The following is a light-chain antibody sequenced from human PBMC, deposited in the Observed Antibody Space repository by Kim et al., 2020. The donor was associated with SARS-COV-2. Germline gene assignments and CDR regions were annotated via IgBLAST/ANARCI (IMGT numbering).Light chain of an antibody. V-gene: IGKV3-11*01. CDR2: DAS. CDR1: QSISAY. J-gene: IGKJ4*01. CDR3: QQRSTWPLT. Sequence: LSAGERATLSCRASQSISAYLGWYQKKPGQAPRLLIYDASNRATGIPARFSGSGSGTDFTLTISSLEPEDFAVYYCQQRSTWPLTFGGGTKVDIK.